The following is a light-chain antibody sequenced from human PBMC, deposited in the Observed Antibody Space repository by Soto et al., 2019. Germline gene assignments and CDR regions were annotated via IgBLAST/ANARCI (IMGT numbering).Light chain of an antibody. CDR1: QSISRY. V-gene: IGKV1-39*01. Sequence: DIQMTQSPSSLSASVGDRVTITCRASQSISRYLNWYQQKPGKAPTLLIYTASSLQSGVPSRFSGSGSGTDFTLTINSLQPEDFATYSCQQSYSTPFTFGPRTKVDIK. CDR2: TAS. CDR3: QQSYSTPFT. J-gene: IGKJ3*01.